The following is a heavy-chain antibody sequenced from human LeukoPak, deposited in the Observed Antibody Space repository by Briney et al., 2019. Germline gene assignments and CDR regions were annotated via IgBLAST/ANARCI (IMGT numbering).Heavy chain of an antibody. CDR3: ARGPIFGVVGA. CDR1: GGSISSYY. D-gene: IGHD3-3*01. J-gene: IGHJ4*02. CDR2: IYYSGST. Sequence: SETLSLTCTVSGGSISSYYWSWIRQPPGKGLEWIGYIYYSGSTNYNPSLKSRVTISVDTSKNQFSLKLSSVTGADTAVYYCARGPIFGVVGAWGQGTLVTVSS. V-gene: IGHV4-59*01.